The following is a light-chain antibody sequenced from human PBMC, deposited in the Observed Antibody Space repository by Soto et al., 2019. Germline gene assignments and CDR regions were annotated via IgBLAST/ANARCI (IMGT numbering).Light chain of an antibody. Sequence: EIVLTQSPATLSLSPGERATLSCRASQSVSSYLAWYQHKPGQAPRLLIYDASHRATGIPARFSGSGSGTYFTLTIGRLESEDFAVYYCQHRSNWLYTFGQGTKLAIK. CDR3: QHRSNWLYT. CDR2: DAS. J-gene: IGKJ2*01. CDR1: QSVSSY. V-gene: IGKV3-11*01.